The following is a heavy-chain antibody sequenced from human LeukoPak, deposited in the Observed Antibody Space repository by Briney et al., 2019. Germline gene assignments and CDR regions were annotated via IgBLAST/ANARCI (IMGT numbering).Heavy chain of an antibody. V-gene: IGHV3-23*01. J-gene: IGHJ5*02. D-gene: IGHD5-12*01. CDR3: AKGGIVATMLGWFDP. CDR2: ISGSGGST. Sequence: GGSLRLSCAASGFTFSSYAMSWVRQAPGKGLECVSAISGSGGSTYYADSVKGRFTISRDNSKNTLYLQMNSLRAEDTAVYYRAKGGIVATMLGWFDPWGQGTLVTVSS. CDR1: GFTFSSYA.